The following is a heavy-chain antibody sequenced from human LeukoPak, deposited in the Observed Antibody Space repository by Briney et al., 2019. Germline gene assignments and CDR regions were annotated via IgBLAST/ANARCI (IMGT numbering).Heavy chain of an antibody. J-gene: IGHJ4*02. V-gene: IGHV3-21*01. CDR3: ARDPVLRSGYGYYFDY. Sequence: GGSLRLSCAASGFTFSSYSMNWVRQAPGKGLEWVSSISSSSSYIYYADSVKGRFTISRDNAKNSLYLQMNSLRAEDTAVYYCARDPVLRSGYGYYFDYWGQGTLVTVSS. CDR2: ISSSSSYI. CDR1: GFTFSSYS. D-gene: IGHD5-12*01.